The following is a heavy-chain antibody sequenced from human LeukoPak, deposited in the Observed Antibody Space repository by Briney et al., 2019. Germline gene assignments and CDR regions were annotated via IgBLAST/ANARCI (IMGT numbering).Heavy chain of an antibody. V-gene: IGHV4-4*02. Sequence: PSETLSLTCAVSGGSITSGNWWSWVRQPPGKGLEWIGEIYHSGSTNYNPSLKSRVTISVDKSKNQFSLILNSVTAADTAVYYCARGVPAAGSIRFDPWGQGTLATVSS. CDR3: ARGVPAAGSIRFDP. D-gene: IGHD6-13*01. CDR1: GGSITSGNW. CDR2: IYHSGST. J-gene: IGHJ5*02.